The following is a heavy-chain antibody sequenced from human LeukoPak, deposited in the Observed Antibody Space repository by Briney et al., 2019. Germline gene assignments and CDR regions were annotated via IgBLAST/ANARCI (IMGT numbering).Heavy chain of an antibody. CDR2: IYYSGST. V-gene: IGHV4-31*03. CDR3: AREGDSGYARGTQYFDY. J-gene: IGHJ4*02. Sequence: SETLSLTCTVSDGSISSGGYYWSWIRQHPGKGLEWIGYIYYSGSTYYNPSLKSRVTISVDTSKNQFSLKLSSVTAADTAVYYCAREGDSGYARGTQYFDYWGQGTLVTVSS. CDR1: DGSISSGGYY. D-gene: IGHD5-12*01.